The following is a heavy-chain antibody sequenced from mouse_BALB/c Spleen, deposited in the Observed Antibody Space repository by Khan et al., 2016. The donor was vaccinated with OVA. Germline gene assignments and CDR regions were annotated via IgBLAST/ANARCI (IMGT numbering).Heavy chain of an antibody. CDR3: ASKSLLGWFAY. Sequence: QVQLKASGPGLVAPSQSLSITCTVSGFSLTSYGVHWIRQPPGKGLEWLVLIWSDGYSTYNSTLKSRLSISKDNSKRQVVLKMNSLQTDDTAMCDCASKSLLGWFAYWGQGTLVTVSA. CDR2: IWSDGYS. D-gene: IGHD1-2*01. V-gene: IGHV2-6*02. CDR1: GFSLTSYG. J-gene: IGHJ3*01.